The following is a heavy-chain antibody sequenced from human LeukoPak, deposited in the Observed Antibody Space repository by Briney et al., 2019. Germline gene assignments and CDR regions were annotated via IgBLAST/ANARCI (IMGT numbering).Heavy chain of an antibody. J-gene: IGHJ6*02. CDR2: IYHSGST. V-gene: IGHV4-4*02. D-gene: IGHD4-11*01. Sequence: SGTLSLTCAVSGGSISSSNWWSWVRQPPGKELEWIGEIYHSGSTNYNPSLKSRVTISVDKSKNQFSLKLSSVTAADTAVYYCARQHYSNYGGYYGMDVWGQGTTVTVSS. CDR3: ARQHYSNYGGYYGMDV. CDR1: GGSISSSNW.